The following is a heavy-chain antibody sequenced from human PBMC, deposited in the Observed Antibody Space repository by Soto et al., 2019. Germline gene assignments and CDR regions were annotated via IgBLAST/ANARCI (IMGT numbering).Heavy chain of an antibody. Sequence: GGSLRLSCAASGFTFQNFGMHWVRQAPGKGLEWVAFISYDGSNKYYADSVKGRFTISRDNPKNTIYLQMNSLRPEDTAVYYCANGKMSSGWYPEFAYWGQGTLVTVSS. CDR3: ANGKMSSGWYPEFAY. CDR2: ISYDGSNK. D-gene: IGHD6-19*01. V-gene: IGHV3-30*18. CDR1: GFTFQNFG. J-gene: IGHJ4*02.